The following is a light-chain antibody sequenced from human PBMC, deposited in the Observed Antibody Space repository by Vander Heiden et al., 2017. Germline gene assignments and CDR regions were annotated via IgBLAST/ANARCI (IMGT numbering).Light chain of an antibody. CDR2: ENN. J-gene: IGLJ1*01. CDR1: SSNIGNNY. V-gene: IGLV1-51*02. Sequence: QYVLTQPPSASASPGQKVTISCSGSSSNIGNNYVSWYQQLPGTAPKLLIYENNKRPSGIPDRFSGSKSGTSATLGITGLQTGDEADYYCGTWDSSLRGVFGTGTKVTVL. CDR3: GTWDSSLRGV.